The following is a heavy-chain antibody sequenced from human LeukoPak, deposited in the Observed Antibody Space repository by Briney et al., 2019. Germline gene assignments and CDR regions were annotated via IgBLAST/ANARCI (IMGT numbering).Heavy chain of an antibody. V-gene: IGHV4-4*07. CDR3: ARLRLRYTRNGDSTSYEVFDI. Sequence: SETLSLTCTVSGGSISSYYWSWIRQPAGKGLEWIGRIYTSGSTNYNPSLKSRVTMSVDTSKNQFSLKLSSVTADTAVYYCARLRLRYTRNGDSTSYEVFDIWGQGTVVTVSS. CDR2: IYTSGST. CDR1: GGSISSYY. J-gene: IGHJ3*02. D-gene: IGHD2-21*01.